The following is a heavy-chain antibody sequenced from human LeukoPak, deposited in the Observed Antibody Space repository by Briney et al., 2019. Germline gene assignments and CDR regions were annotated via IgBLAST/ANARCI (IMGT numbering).Heavy chain of an antibody. J-gene: IGHJ6*02. CDR1: GFTFSSYG. CDR3: ARVNSSSWYYYYYYGMDV. Sequence: GGSLRLSCAASGFTFSSYGMHWVRQAPGKGLEWVAVISYDGSNKYYADSVKGRFTISRDNSKNTLYLQMNSLRAEDTAVYYCARVNSSSWYYYYYYGMDVWGQGTTVTVSS. CDR2: ISYDGSNK. V-gene: IGHV3-30*03. D-gene: IGHD6-13*01.